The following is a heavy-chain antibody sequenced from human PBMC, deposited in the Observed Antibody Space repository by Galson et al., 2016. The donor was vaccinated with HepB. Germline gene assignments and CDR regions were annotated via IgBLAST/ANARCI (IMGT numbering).Heavy chain of an antibody. Sequence: ETLSLTCTVSGGSISSYYWSWIRQPPGKGLEWIGYIYYSGSTNYNPSLKSRVTISVDTSKNQFSLKLGSVTAADTAVYYCARDIEYSSSNWFDPWGQGTLVTVSS. J-gene: IGHJ5*02. V-gene: IGHV4-59*01. CDR1: GGSISSYY. CDR2: IYYSGST. CDR3: ARDIEYSSSNWFDP. D-gene: IGHD6-6*01.